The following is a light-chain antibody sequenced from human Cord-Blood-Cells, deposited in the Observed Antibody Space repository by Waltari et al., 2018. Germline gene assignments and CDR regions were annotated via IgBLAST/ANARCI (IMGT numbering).Light chain of an antibody. CDR3: QQSYSTPWT. V-gene: IGKV1-39*01. CDR2: AAS. J-gene: IGKJ1*01. CDR1: QSISSY. Sequence: DIQMTQSPSSLSASVGDRVTITCRASQSISSYLNWYQQKPGKAPKLLIYAASSVQSGVPSRFSCSGSGKDFTLTISSLQPEDFATYYCQQSYSTPWTFGQGTKVEIK.